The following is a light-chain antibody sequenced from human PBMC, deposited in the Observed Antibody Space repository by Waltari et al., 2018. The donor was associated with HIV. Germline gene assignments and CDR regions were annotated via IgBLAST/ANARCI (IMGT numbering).Light chain of an antibody. CDR2: EDS. Sequence: SYELTQPPSVSVSPGQTARITCSGDALPNKYDYWYQPKPGQAPVLVIYEDSKRPSGIPERFSGSSSGTMATLTISGAQVEDEADYYCYSTDSSGNHWVFGGGTKLTVL. CDR3: YSTDSSGNHWV. CDR1: ALPNKY. V-gene: IGLV3-10*01. J-gene: IGLJ3*02.